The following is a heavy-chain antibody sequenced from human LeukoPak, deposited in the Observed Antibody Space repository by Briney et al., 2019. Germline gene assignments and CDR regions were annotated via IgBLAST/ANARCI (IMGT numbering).Heavy chain of an antibody. CDR1: GGSISTYY. Sequence: SETLSLAWTVSGGSISTYYWSWIRQPPGKGLEWIGFIYYTGSGNYNPSLKSRVTMSVDTSKNQFSLMLSSVTAADTAVYYCAREGDTNIYYFYMDVWGKGTTVTVSS. J-gene: IGHJ6*03. D-gene: IGHD1-26*01. CDR2: IYYTGSG. CDR3: AREGDTNIYYFYMDV. V-gene: IGHV4-59*01.